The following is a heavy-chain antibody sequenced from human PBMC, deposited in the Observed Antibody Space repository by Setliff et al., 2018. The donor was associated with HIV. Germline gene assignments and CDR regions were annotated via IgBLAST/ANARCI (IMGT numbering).Heavy chain of an antibody. J-gene: IGHJ6*03. Sequence: PGGSLRLSCAASGFTFSSYAMSWVRQAPGKGLEWVSTISGGGGSTYFADSVKGRFTISRDNAKNTLHLQMNSLRPDDTAVYYCAKGDTSDYVGVYIDVWGKGTSVTVSS. V-gene: IGHV3-23*01. CDR2: ISGGGGST. CDR3: AKGDTSDYVGVYIDV. CDR1: GFTFSSYA. D-gene: IGHD3-10*02.